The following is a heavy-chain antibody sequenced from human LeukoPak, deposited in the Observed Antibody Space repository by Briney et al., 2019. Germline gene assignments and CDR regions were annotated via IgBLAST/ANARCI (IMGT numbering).Heavy chain of an antibody. D-gene: IGHD6-19*01. V-gene: IGHV4-59*12. CDR1: GGSISSYY. Sequence: SETLSLTCTVSGGSISSYYWSWIRQPPGKGLEWIGYIYYSGSTNYNPSLKSRVTMSVDTSKNQFSLKLSSVTAADTAVYYCARGDIAVAGTPYFDYWGQGTLVTVSS. J-gene: IGHJ4*02. CDR3: ARGDIAVAGTPYFDY. CDR2: IYYSGST.